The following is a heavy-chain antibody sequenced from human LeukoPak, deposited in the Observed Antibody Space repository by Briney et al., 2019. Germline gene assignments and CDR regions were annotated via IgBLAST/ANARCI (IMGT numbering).Heavy chain of an antibody. V-gene: IGHV3-74*03. Sequence: GSLRLSCAASGLTFNSYWMHWVRQVAGKGLVWVARINGDASNTTYADSVKGRFTISRDNAKNTLYLQMNSLRAEDTAVYYCARVSPNTVTTLQYFDYWGQGTLVTVSS. J-gene: IGHJ4*02. CDR2: INGDASNT. D-gene: IGHD4-17*01. CDR3: ARVSPNTVTTLQYFDY. CDR1: GLTFNSYW.